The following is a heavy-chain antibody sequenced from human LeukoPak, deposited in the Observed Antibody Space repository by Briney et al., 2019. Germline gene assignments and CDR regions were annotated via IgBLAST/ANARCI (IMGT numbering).Heavy chain of an antibody. J-gene: IGHJ6*02. CDR3: ASSGQRYGYSSSWYYYYYGMDV. D-gene: IGHD6-13*01. V-gene: IGHV3-66*01. Sequence: VGSLRLSCAASGFTVSSNYMSWVRQTPGKGLEWDSVIYSGGGTYYADTVKGRFTISRDNYKNTLYLQMNSLRAEDTAVYYCASSGQRYGYSSSWYYYYYGMDVWGQGTTVTVSS. CDR1: GFTVSSNY. CDR2: IYSGGGT.